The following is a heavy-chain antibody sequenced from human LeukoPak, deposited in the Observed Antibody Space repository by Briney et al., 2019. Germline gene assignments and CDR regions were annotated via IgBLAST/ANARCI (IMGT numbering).Heavy chain of an antibody. Sequence: GGSLRLSWAASGFIFSNYWMTWVRQAPGEGLEWVGHIRQEGSERQSGDSVKDRFSISRDNAKQSLDLQMDSLRAEDTAVYCCARDWGSTGYDLYDSWGQGTLVTVSS. J-gene: IGHJ4*02. D-gene: IGHD5-12*01. CDR1: GFIFSNYW. CDR2: IRQEGSER. V-gene: IGHV3-7*01. CDR3: ARDWGSTGYDLYDS.